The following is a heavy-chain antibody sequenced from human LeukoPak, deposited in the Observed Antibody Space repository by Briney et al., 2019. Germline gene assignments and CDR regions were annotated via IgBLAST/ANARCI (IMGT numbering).Heavy chain of an antibody. CDR3: ARQGYSSRRRNRLFDY. Sequence: SETLSLTCAVSGGSISSSNWWSWIRQPPGKGLEWIGEINHSGSTNYNPSLKSRVTISVDTSKNQFSLKLSSVTAADTAVYHCARQGYSSRRRNRLFDYWGQGTLVTVSS. V-gene: IGHV4-4*02. J-gene: IGHJ4*02. CDR1: GGSISSSNW. D-gene: IGHD6-13*01. CDR2: INHSGST.